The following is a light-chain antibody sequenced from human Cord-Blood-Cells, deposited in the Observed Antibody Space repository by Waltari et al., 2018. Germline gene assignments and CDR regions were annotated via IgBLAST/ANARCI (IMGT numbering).Light chain of an antibody. CDR2: KAS. V-gene: IGKV1-5*03. J-gene: IGKJ2*01. Sequence: DIQMTQSPSTLSASVGERVTITCRASQSISSWLAWYQQKPGKAPKLLIYKASSLESGVPSRFSGSGSGTEFTLTIISLQPDDFATYYCKQYNSYSPTFGQGTKLEIK. CDR3: KQYNSYSPT. CDR1: QSISSW.